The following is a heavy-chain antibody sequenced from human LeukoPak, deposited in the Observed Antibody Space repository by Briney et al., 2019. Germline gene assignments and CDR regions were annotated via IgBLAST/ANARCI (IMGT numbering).Heavy chain of an antibody. CDR1: GFTFSSYG. V-gene: IGHV3-30*02. CDR3: AKDRVNCSSTSCYSVGGNFDY. Sequence: GGSLRLSCAASGFTFSSYGMHWVRQAPGKGLEWVAFIRYDGGNKYYADSVKGRFTISRDNSKNTLYLQMNSRRAEDTAVYYCAKDRVNCSSTSCYSVGGNFDYWGQGTLVTVSS. CDR2: IRYDGGNK. J-gene: IGHJ4*02. D-gene: IGHD2-2*01.